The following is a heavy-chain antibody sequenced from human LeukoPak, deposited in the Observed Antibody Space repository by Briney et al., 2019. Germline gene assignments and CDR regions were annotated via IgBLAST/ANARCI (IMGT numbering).Heavy chain of an antibody. CDR2: IYYSGST. CDR1: GGSISSYY. V-gene: IGHV4-59*01. CDR3: ARELSYDYYVDV. J-gene: IGHJ6*03. Sequence: SETLSLTCTVSGGSISSYYWSWIRQPPGKGLEWIGYIYYSGSTSYNPSVKSRVTISIDTSKNQFSLKLTSVTAADTAVYYCARELSYDYYVDVWGKGTTVTVSS.